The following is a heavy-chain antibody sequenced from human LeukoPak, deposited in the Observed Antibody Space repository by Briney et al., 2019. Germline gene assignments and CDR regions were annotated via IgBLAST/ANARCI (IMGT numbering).Heavy chain of an antibody. V-gene: IGHV3-20*04. D-gene: IGHD3-22*01. Sequence: PGGSLRLSCAASGFTFSSYSMNWVRQAPGKGLEWVSGINWNGGSTGYADSVKGRFTISRDNAKNSLYLQMNSLRAEDTALYYCARSDQYYDSSGYYLRLYDYWGQGTLVTVSS. CDR1: GFTFSSYS. CDR2: INWNGGST. J-gene: IGHJ4*02. CDR3: ARSDQYYDSSGYYLRLYDY.